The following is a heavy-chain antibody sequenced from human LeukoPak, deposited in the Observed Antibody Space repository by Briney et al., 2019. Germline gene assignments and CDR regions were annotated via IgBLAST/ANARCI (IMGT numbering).Heavy chain of an antibody. V-gene: IGHV4-59*12. Sequence: SETLSLTCTVSGGSISSYYSSWIRQPPGKGLEWIGYIYYSGSTNYNPSLKSRVTISVDTSKSQFSLKLSSVTAADTAVYYCARDRSYYGSGRGYWGQGTLVTVSS. D-gene: IGHD3-10*01. CDR2: IYYSGST. J-gene: IGHJ4*02. CDR1: GGSISSYY. CDR3: ARDRSYYGSGRGY.